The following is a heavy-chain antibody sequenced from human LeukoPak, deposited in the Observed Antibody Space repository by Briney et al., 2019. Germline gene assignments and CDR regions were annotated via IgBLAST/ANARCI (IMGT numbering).Heavy chain of an antibody. Sequence: ASVKVSCKASGYTFTNYGISWVRQAPGQGLEWMGWISAYNGNTNYAQKFQGRVTITADKSTSTAYMELSSLRSEDTAVYYCARVSVISSLSYFDYWGQGTLVTVSS. J-gene: IGHJ4*02. CDR2: ISAYNGNT. CDR3: ARVSVISSLSYFDY. D-gene: IGHD3-3*02. CDR1: GYTFTNYG. V-gene: IGHV1-18*01.